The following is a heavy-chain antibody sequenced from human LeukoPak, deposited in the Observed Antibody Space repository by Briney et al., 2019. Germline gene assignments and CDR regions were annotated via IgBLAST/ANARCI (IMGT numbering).Heavy chain of an antibody. D-gene: IGHD6-19*01. CDR3: ARGGYSSGWYPTKAFDY. Sequence: ASVKVSCKASGYTFTSYGSSWVRQAPGQGLEWMGWISAYNGNTNYAQKLQGRVTMTTDTSTGTAYMELRSLRSDDTAVYYCARGGYSSGWYPTKAFDYWGQGTLVTVSS. CDR1: GYTFTSYG. CDR2: ISAYNGNT. V-gene: IGHV1-18*04. J-gene: IGHJ4*02.